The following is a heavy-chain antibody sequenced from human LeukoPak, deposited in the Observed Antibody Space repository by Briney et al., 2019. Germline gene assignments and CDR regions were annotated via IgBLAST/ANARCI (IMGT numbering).Heavy chain of an antibody. CDR1: AGSISSSSYY. D-gene: IGHD6-19*01. CDR3: ASTIAVAGTAWFDP. CDR2: IYYSGST. Sequence: PSETLSLTCTVSAGSISSSSYYWGWIRQPPGKGLEWIGSIYYSGSTCYNPSLKSRVTISVDTSKNQFSLKLSSVTAADTAVYYCASTIAVAGTAWFDPWGQGTLVTVSS. J-gene: IGHJ5*02. V-gene: IGHV4-39*01.